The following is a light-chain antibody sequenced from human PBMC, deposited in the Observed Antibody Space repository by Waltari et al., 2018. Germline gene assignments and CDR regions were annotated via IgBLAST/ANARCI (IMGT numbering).Light chain of an antibody. Sequence: EIVLTQSPGTLSLSLGERATVSCRASQSVSRALAWYQRKPGQAPRLLIYGASTRPSGIPDRFSGSGSGTDFSLTISRLEPDDFAVYYCQHYLRLPVTFGQGTTVEI. J-gene: IGKJ1*01. CDR3: QHYLRLPVT. CDR1: QSVSRA. V-gene: IGKV3-20*01. CDR2: GAS.